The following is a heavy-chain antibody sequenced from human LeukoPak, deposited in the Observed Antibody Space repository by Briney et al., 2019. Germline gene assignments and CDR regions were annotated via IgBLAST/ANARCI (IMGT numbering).Heavy chain of an antibody. D-gene: IGHD4-23*01. CDR2: INHSGIT. CDR3: ARRTYGGKRTDY. Sequence: SESLSLTCAVYAGSLSGYYWSSIRQPPGKGLGWNGEINHSGITNYNPSLKSRVTISVDTSKDQFALKLSSVTDADMSVCYCARRTYGGKRTDYWGQGTLVTVSS. V-gene: IGHV4-34*01. CDR1: AGSLSGYY. J-gene: IGHJ4*02.